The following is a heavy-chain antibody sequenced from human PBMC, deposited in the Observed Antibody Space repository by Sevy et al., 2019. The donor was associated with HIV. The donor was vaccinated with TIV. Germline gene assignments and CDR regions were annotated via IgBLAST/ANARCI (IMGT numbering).Heavy chain of an antibody. J-gene: IGHJ5*02. V-gene: IGHV4-39*07. CDR2: IYHSGST. CDR3: ASGALNSGGGGYRSGGSCDSGLWFDP. D-gene: IGHD2-15*01. CDR1: GGSVSTDSYY. Sequence: WQTLSLTCTVSGGSVSTDSYYWSWIRQPPGKRREWIGSIYHSGSTYYNPSLKSRVTISADTSKNQFSLKLSSVTAADTAVYYCASGALNSGGGGYRSGGSCDSGLWFDPWGQGTLVFVSS.